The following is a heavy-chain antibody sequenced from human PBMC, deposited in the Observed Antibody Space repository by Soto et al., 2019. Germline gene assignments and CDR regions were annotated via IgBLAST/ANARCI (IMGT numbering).Heavy chain of an antibody. V-gene: IGHV4-31*03. CDR3: ARFNLVGTSHRRWFDP. Sequence: SETLSLTCTVSGGSISSGGYYWSWIRQHPGKGLEWIGYIYYSGSTYYNPSLKSRVTISVDTSKNQFSLKLSSVTAADTAVYYCARFNLVGTSHRRWFDPWGQGTLVTVSS. J-gene: IGHJ5*02. CDR2: IYYSGST. D-gene: IGHD2-2*01. CDR1: GGSISSGGYY.